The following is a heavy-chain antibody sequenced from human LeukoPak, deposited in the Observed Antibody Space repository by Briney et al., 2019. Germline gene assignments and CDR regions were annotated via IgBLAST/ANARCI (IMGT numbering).Heavy chain of an antibody. CDR2: IYTSGST. D-gene: IGHD2-15*01. V-gene: IGHV4-61*02. Sequence: SQTLSLTCTVSGGSLSSGSYYWSWLRQPAGTGLEWIGRIYTSGSTNYNPSLKSRVTISVDTSKNQFSLKLSSVTAADTAVYYCARGLGYCSGGSCPRWFDPWGQGTLVTVSS. J-gene: IGHJ5*02. CDR1: GGSLSSGSYY. CDR3: ARGLGYCSGGSCPRWFDP.